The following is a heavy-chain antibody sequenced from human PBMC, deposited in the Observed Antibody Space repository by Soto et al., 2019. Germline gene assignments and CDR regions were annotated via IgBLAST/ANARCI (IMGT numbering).Heavy chain of an antibody. CDR2: MNPNGGNT. V-gene: IGHV1-8*01. D-gene: IGHD1-26*01. Sequence: QVQLVQSGAEVKKPGASVKVSCRASGYTFTSYDINWVRQATGQGLEWMGWMNPNGGNTGYAQKVQGRVTMIRNNAISTTYKEQSSMRSADTAVDYCARGRTHGSYSPGYWGQGTLVTVSS. J-gene: IGHJ4*02. CDR1: GYTFTSYD. CDR3: ARGRTHGSYSPGY.